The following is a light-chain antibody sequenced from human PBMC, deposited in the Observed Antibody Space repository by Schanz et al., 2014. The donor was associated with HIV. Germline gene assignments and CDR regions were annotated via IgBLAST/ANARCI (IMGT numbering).Light chain of an antibody. V-gene: IGKV3-20*01. CDR3: QYFGNSGGT. J-gene: IGKJ4*01. CDR1: QSVSSS. CDR2: GAS. Sequence: EIVMTQSPATLSVSLGERATLSCRASQSVSSSLAWYQQKPGQAPRLVIFGASNRATGIPDRFSGSDSGTDFTLTISRVEPEDFAVYYCQYFGNSGGTFGGGTKVEIK.